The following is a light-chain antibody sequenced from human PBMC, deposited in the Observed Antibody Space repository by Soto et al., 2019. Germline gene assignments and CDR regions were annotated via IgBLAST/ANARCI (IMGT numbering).Light chain of an antibody. V-gene: IGKV3-20*01. CDR1: KSVSSTY. J-gene: IGKJ5*01. CDR3: QQYGSSPPIT. Sequence: EIVLTQSPGTLSLSPGERATLSCRASKSVSSTYLAWYQQKPGQAPRLLIYDASTRATGIPDRFSGSESGTDFSLTISRLEPDDFAVYYCQQYGSSPPITFGQGTRLEIK. CDR2: DAS.